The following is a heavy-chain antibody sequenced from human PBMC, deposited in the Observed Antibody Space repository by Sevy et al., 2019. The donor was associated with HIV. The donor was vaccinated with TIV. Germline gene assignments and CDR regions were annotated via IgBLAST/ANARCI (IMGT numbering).Heavy chain of an antibody. V-gene: IGHV3-33*01. Sequence: GGSLRLSCAASGFIFSYYGMHWVRQAPGKGLEWVAVIWYDGSNTIYADSVKGRFTISRDNSKNILYLQMNSLRDEDTAVYYCARGKSGYGYALNYWGQGTLVTVSS. J-gene: IGHJ4*02. D-gene: IGHD5-18*01. CDR3: ARGKSGYGYALNY. CDR2: IWYDGSNT. CDR1: GFIFSYYG.